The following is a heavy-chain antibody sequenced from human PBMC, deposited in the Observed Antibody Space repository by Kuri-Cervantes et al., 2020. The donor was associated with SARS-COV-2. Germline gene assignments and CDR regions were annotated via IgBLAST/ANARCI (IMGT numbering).Heavy chain of an antibody. D-gene: IGHD3-22*01. V-gene: IGHV1-69*13. Sequence: SVKVSCKASGGTFSSYAISWVRQAPGQGLEWMGGIIPIFGTANYAQKFQGRVTITAGESTSTAYMELSSLRSEDTAVYYCARDRGPQGYYYDSSGYSQNAFDIWGQGTMVTVSS. CDR1: GGTFSSYA. J-gene: IGHJ3*02. CDR3: ARDRGPQGYYYDSSGYSQNAFDI. CDR2: IIPIFGTA.